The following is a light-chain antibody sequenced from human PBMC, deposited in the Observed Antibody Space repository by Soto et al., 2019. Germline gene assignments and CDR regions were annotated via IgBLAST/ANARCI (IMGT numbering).Light chain of an antibody. CDR2: DAS. CDR3: QQYNSYPVT. Sequence: DIQMPQSPSTLSASVGDRVTITCRASQSISSWLAWYQQKPGKAPKLLIYDASSLESGVPSRFSGSGSGTEFTLTISSLQPDDFATYSCQQYNSYPVTFGQGTKLEIK. CDR1: QSISSW. V-gene: IGKV1-5*01. J-gene: IGKJ2*01.